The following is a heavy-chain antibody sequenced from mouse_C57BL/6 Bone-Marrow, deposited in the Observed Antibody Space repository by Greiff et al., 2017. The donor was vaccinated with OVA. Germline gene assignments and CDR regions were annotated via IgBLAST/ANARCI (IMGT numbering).Heavy chain of an antibody. V-gene: IGHV1-75*01. D-gene: IGHD1-1*01. J-gene: IGHJ2*01. Sequence: QVQLQQSGPELVKPGASVKISCKASGYTFPDSYINWVKQRPGQGLEWIGWIFPGSGSTYYNEKFKGKATLTVDKSSSTASMLLSSLTSEDSAVYFCARRLRDYSDYWGQGTTLTVSS. CDR1: GYTFPDSY. CDR3: ARRLRDYSDY. CDR2: IFPGSGST.